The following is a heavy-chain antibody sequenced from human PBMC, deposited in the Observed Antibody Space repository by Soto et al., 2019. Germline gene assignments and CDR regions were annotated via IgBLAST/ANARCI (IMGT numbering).Heavy chain of an antibody. D-gene: IGHD3-3*01. J-gene: IGHJ6*02. V-gene: IGHV3-30-3*01. Sequence: GSLRLSCAASGFTFSSYAMHWVRQAPGKGLEWVAVISYDGSNKYYADSVKGRFTISRDNSKNTLYLQMNSLRAEDTAVYYCARDSSEYYDFWSGYSIKGMDVWGQGTTVTVSS. CDR2: ISYDGSNK. CDR1: GFTFSSYA. CDR3: ARDSSEYYDFWSGYSIKGMDV.